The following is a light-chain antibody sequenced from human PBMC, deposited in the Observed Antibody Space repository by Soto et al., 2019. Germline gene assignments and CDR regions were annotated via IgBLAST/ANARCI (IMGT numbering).Light chain of an antibody. CDR3: LQQNSYPLT. CDR2: GAS. Sequence: DIQMTQSPSSLSASVGDRVTITCRASKGIRNYLGWYQQKPGKAPKRLIYGASSLQSGVPSRFSGGGSWTEYSLTFGCLQTEDFAAYYCLQQNSYPLTFGGGLKVEI. J-gene: IGKJ4*01. CDR1: KGIRNY. V-gene: IGKV1-17*01.